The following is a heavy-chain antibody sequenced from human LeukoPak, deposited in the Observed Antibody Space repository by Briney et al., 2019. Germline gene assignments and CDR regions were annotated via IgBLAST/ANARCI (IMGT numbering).Heavy chain of an antibody. CDR3: ARGQDYYDSNYFDY. V-gene: IGHV4-59*12. CDR1: GGSISSYY. J-gene: IGHJ4*02. Sequence: SETLSLTCTVSGGSISSYYWSWIRQPPGKGLEWIGNIYHSGSTYYNPSLQSRVSISVDTAKAQFSLKLSSVTAADTAVYYCARGQDYYDSNYFDYWGQGTLVTVSS. CDR2: IYHSGST. D-gene: IGHD3-22*01.